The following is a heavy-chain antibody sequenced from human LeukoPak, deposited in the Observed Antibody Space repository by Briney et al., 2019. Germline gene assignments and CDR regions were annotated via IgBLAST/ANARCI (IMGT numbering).Heavy chain of an antibody. D-gene: IGHD3-16*02. J-gene: IGHJ4*01. CDR2: ISDSASST. CDR3: AQFVRDYVWGSYRYSDDY. Sequence: GGSLRLSCAASGFTFSNYAMSWVRQAPGKGLEWVSAISDSASSTYYADSVKGRFTISRDNSKNTLYLQMNSLRAEDTAVYYCAQFVRDYVWGSYRYSDDYWGQGTLVTVSS. V-gene: IGHV3-23*01. CDR1: GFTFSNYA.